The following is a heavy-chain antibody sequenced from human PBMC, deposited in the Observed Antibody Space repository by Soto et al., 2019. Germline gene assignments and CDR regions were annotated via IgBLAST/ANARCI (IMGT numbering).Heavy chain of an antibody. CDR2: INAGTGNT. D-gene: IGHD3-22*01. V-gene: IGHV1-3*01. J-gene: IGHJ3*02. CDR1: GDTFSNYA. CDR3: ARLYYYHSSGYLESVDI. Sequence: GASVKVSCKASGDTFSNYAMHWGRQAPGQSLEWMGWINAGTGNTLYSQKFQGRVTITRDTSASTAYMELSSLRSEDTAVYYCARLYYYHSSGYLESVDIWGQRTPVTVSS.